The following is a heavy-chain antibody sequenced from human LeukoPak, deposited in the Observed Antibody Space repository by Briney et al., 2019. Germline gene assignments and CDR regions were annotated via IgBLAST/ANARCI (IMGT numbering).Heavy chain of an antibody. Sequence: GGSLRLSCAASGFTFSSCSMNWVRQAPGKGLEWVSSISSSSSYIYYADSVKGRFTISRDNAKNSLYLQMNSLRAEDTAVYYCARDSSIFGVVISPDAFDIWGQGTMVTVSS. J-gene: IGHJ3*02. CDR2: ISSSSSYI. CDR3: ARDSSIFGVVISPDAFDI. CDR1: GFTFSSCS. D-gene: IGHD3-3*01. V-gene: IGHV3-21*01.